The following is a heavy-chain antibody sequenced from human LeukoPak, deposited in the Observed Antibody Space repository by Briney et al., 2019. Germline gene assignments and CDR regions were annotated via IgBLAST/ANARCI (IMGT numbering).Heavy chain of an antibody. CDR2: TYYSGST. D-gene: IGHD3-9*01. Sequence: SETLSLTCAVSGGSISSGGYSWSWIRQPPGKGLEWIGYTYYSGSTYYNPSLKSRVTISVDTSKNQFSLKLSSVTAADTAVYYCARARWLFTYWYFDLWGRGTLVTVSS. CDR3: ARARWLFTYWYFDL. J-gene: IGHJ2*01. V-gene: IGHV4-30-4*07. CDR1: GGSISSGGYS.